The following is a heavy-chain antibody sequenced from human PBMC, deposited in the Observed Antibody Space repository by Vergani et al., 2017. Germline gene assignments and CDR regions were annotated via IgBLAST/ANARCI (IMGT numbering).Heavy chain of an antibody. CDR3: ARFPNIVGENWFDS. J-gene: IGHJ5*01. Sequence: QLQLQQSGPGLVKPSETLSLTCTVSGYSISTSNYYWGWIRQPPGKGLEWIGNIYYTGSTYYNPSLKSRVTISVDTSKDHFSLQLSSVTATDTAVYYCARFPNIVGENWFDSWGPGILVTVSS. CDR2: IYYTGST. V-gene: IGHV4-39*02. CDR1: GYSISTSNYY. D-gene: IGHD2/OR15-2a*01.